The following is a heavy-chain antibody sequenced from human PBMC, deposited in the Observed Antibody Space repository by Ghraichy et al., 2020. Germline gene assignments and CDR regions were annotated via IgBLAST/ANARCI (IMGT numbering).Heavy chain of an antibody. D-gene: IGHD3-16*01. CDR3: ASYNNDSPSY. J-gene: IGHJ4*02. CDR2: ISSSSSYI. V-gene: IGHV3-21*01. Sequence: GESLNISCAASGFTFSSYSMNWVRQAPGKGLEWVSSISSSSSYIYYADSVKGRFTISRDNAKNSLYLQMNSLRAEDTAVYYCASYNNDSPSYWGQGTLVTVSS. CDR1: GFTFSSYS.